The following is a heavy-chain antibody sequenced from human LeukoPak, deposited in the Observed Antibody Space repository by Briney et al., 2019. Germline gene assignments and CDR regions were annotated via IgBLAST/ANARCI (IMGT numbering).Heavy chain of an antibody. CDR3: AKEVTPSRPFDY. V-gene: IGHV4-4*07. D-gene: IGHD4-23*01. CDR1: VGSLSRYY. J-gene: IGHJ4*02. Sequence: SETLSLTCTVSVGSLSRYYWIWIRQPSAKGLEWSGRIYTRGSTNYNPALTGQGTMSEDTVNDQCFQKLRPVAAADTGGVYCAKEVTPSRPFDYWGQGTLVTVSS. CDR2: IYTRGST.